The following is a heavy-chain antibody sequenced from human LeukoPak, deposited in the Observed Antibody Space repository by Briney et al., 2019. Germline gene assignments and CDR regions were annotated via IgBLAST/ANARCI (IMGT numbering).Heavy chain of an antibody. CDR2: IYYNGDT. D-gene: IGHD3-16*01. CDR3: AKTARVPYY. CDR1: GDSITSTC. Sequence: PSETLSLTCTVSGDSITSTCWSWIRQPPGKGLEYLGYIYYNGDTNYNPSLRGRLTLSLDMSKNQFSLKLTSVTAADTAVYFCAKTARVPYYWGQGILVTVSS. J-gene: IGHJ4*02. V-gene: IGHV4-59*08.